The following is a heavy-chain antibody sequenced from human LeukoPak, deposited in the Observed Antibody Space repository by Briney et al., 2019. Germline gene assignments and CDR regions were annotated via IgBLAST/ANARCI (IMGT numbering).Heavy chain of an antibody. J-gene: IGHJ5*02. V-gene: IGHV4-59*01. CDR3: AREINYYGSGSYFYRRERNWFDP. CDR2: IYYSGST. CDR1: GGSISSYY. D-gene: IGHD3-10*01. Sequence: SETLSLTCTVSGGSISSYYWSWIRQPPGKGLEWIGYIYYSGSTNYNPSLKSRVTISVDTSKNQFSLKLSSVTAADTAVYYCAREINYYGSGSYFYRRERNWFDPWGQGTLVTVSS.